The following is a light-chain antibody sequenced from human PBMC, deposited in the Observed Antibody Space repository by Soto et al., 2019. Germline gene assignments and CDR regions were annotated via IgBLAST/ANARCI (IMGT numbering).Light chain of an antibody. V-gene: IGKV3-15*01. CDR2: GAS. J-gene: IGKJ5*01. Sequence: EIVMTQSPATLSVSPGERATLSCRASQSVSSNLAWYQQKPGQAPRLLIYGASTRPTGIPARFSGSGSGTEFTLTISSLQAEDFAVFYCQQYDNWPITFGQGTRLEI. CDR3: QQYDNWPIT. CDR1: QSVSSN.